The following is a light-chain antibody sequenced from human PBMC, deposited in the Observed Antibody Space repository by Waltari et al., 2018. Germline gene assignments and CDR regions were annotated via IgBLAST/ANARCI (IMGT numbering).Light chain of an antibody. CDR1: SSDVGGYKY. Sequence: QSALTQPASVSGSPGQSITMSCPGTSSDVGGYKYVPWYQQHPGKAPKLMIYEVSNRPSGVSNRFSGSKSGNTASLTISGLQAEDEADYYCFSYTSSNTWVFGGGTKLTVL. CDR2: EVS. CDR3: FSYTSSNTWV. V-gene: IGLV2-14*01. J-gene: IGLJ3*02.